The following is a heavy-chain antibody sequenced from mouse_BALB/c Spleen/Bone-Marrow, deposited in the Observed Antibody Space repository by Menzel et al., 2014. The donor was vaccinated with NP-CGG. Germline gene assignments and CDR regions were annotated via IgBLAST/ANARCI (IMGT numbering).Heavy chain of an antibody. Sequence: QVQLQQPGAELAKPGASVKMSCKASGYTFTSYWMHWVKQRPGQGLEWIGYINPSTGYTEYNQKFKDKATLTADKSSSTAYMQLSSLTSEDSVVYYCARHYRYYFDYWGQGTTLTVSS. D-gene: IGHD2-14*01. CDR1: GYTFTSYW. CDR3: ARHYRYYFDY. J-gene: IGHJ2*01. CDR2: INPSTGYT. V-gene: IGHV1-7*01.